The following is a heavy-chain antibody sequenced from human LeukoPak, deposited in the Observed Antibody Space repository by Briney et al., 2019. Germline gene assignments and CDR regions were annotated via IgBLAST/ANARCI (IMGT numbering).Heavy chain of an antibody. CDR1: GYTFTSYY. V-gene: IGHV1-46*01. J-gene: IGHJ4*02. CDR2: INPSGGSR. CDR3: ATLLSASFNTEWVDGY. Sequence: ASVKVSCKASGYTFTSYYMHWVRQAPGQGLEWMGIINPSGGSRSYAQKFQGRVTMTRDTSTSTVYMELSSLRSEDTAVYYCATLLSASFNTEWVDGYWGQGTLVTVSS. D-gene: IGHD3-9*01.